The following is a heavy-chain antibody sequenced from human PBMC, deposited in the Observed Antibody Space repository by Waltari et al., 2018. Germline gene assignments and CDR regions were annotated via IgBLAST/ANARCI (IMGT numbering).Heavy chain of an antibody. J-gene: IGHJ6*02. V-gene: IGHV3-53*01. D-gene: IGHD3-10*01. CDR3: ARGNTKYGMDV. Sequence: EVQLVESGGHLIQPGGSLRLSCAASSFNVSSYYMNWVRQAPGKGLECVSILYPACNTYYADSVKGLFTFSRDNSKTTLYLQMNSLRAEDTAVYYCARGNTKYGMDVWGQGTTVTVSS. CDR1: SFNVSSYY. CDR2: LYPACNT.